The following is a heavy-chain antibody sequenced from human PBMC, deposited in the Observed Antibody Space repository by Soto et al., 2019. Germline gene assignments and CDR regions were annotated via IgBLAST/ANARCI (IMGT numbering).Heavy chain of an antibody. CDR1: GYSISSGYY. Sequence: PSETLSLTCAVSGYSISSGYYWGWIRQPPGKGLEWIGSIYHSGSTYYNPSLKSRVTISVDTSKNQFSLKLSSVTAADTAVYYCASIAAAGKFSAWGQGTLVTVLL. CDR3: ASIAAAGKFSA. CDR2: IYHSGST. V-gene: IGHV4-38-2*01. D-gene: IGHD6-13*01. J-gene: IGHJ5*02.